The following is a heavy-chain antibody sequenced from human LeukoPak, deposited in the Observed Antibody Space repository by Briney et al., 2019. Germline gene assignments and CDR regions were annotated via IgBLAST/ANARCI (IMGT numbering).Heavy chain of an antibody. Sequence: PGGSLRLSCADSVVTFSTYNLSWVRQAPGKGLEWVSSISTSGTYIYYADSVKSRFTISRDNAKNSLYLQMHSLRDEDTAVYYCAGDPNPATLVRNAPPTEPGGGDAFDLWGQGTMVTVSA. D-gene: IGHD3-16*01. CDR3: AGDPNPATLVRNAPPTEPGGGDAFDL. V-gene: IGHV3-21*01. CDR1: VVTFSTYN. J-gene: IGHJ3*01. CDR2: ISTSGTYI.